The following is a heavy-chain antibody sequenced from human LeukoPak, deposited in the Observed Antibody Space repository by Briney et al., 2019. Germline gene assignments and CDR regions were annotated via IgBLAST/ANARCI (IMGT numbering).Heavy chain of an antibody. Sequence: SVKVSCKASGGTFSSYAISWVRQAPGQGLEWMGRIIPILGTANYAQKFQGRVTIITDESTSTAYMELSSLRSEDTAVYYCAVCIAVAPTKNAFDIWGQGTMVTVSS. V-gene: IGHV1-69*11. CDR1: GGTFSSYA. J-gene: IGHJ3*02. CDR2: IIPILGTA. CDR3: AVCIAVAPTKNAFDI. D-gene: IGHD6-19*01.